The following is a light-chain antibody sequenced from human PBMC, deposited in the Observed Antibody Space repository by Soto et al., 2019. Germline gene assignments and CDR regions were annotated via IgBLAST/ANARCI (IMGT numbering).Light chain of an antibody. CDR1: QDIGSD. J-gene: IGKJ1*01. Sequence: DIPMTQSPASLSASVGDRVTITCRASQDIGSDLGWYQQKPGRAPKRLMFAATRLQSGVPSRFSGRGSGSEFTLTISSLQPDDFATYYCLQHNAYPRAFGQGTKVEMK. CDR3: LQHNAYPRA. CDR2: AAT. V-gene: IGKV1-17*01.